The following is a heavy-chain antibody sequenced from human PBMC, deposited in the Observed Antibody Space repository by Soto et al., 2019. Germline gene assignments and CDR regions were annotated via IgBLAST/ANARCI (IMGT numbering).Heavy chain of an antibody. CDR3: AREWGPYSSGWDDAFDI. D-gene: IGHD6-19*01. Sequence: QVQLVQSGAEVKKPGASVKVSCKASGYTFTSYAMHWVHQAPGQRLEWMGWINAGNGNTKYSQKFQGRVTITRDTSASTAYMELSSLRSEDTAVYYCAREWGPYSSGWDDAFDIWGQGTMVTVSS. V-gene: IGHV1-3*01. CDR2: INAGNGNT. J-gene: IGHJ3*02. CDR1: GYTFTSYA.